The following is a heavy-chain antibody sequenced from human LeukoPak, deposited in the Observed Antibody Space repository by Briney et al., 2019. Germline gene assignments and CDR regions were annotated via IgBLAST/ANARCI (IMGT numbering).Heavy chain of an antibody. Sequence: SETLSLTCTVSGGSISSYYWSCIRQPPGKGQEWIGYIYYSGSTNYNPSLKSRVTISVDPSKTQFSLKLSSVTAADTAVYYCARGNWNYFYYYMDVWGKGTTVTVSS. CDR2: IYYSGST. CDR3: ARGNWNYFYYYMDV. D-gene: IGHD1-20*01. J-gene: IGHJ6*03. CDR1: GGSISSYY. V-gene: IGHV4-59*01.